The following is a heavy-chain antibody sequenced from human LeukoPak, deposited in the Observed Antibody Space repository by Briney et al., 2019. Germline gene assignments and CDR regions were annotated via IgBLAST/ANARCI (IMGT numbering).Heavy chain of an antibody. V-gene: IGHV5-51*01. CDR1: GYTLTSHW. D-gene: IGHD3-10*01. CDR2: IYPGASDT. J-gene: IGHJ4*02. CDR3: ARLPSVRGIDRYFDY. Sequence: GESLKISCKGSGYTLTSHWIGWVRQMPGKGLEWMGIIYPGASDTRYSPSLQGPVTISVDKSISTAYLQWSSLKASDTAMYYCARLPSVRGIDRYFDYWGQGTLVTVSS.